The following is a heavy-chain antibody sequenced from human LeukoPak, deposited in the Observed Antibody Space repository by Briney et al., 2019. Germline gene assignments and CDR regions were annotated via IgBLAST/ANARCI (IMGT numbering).Heavy chain of an antibody. CDR1: GGSISSSNW. CDR3: ASRGSGWYQDY. J-gene: IGHJ4*02. CDR2: IHHSGST. V-gene: IGHV4-4*02. Sequence: PSETLSLTCAVSGGSISSSNWWNWVRQPPGKGLEWIGEIHHSGSTHYNPSFKSRVTISVDKSKNQFSLKLSSVTAADTAVYYCASRGSGWYQDYWGQGTLVTVSS. D-gene: IGHD6-19*01.